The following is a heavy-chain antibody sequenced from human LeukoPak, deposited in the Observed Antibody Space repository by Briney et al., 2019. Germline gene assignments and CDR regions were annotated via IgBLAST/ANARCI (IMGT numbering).Heavy chain of an antibody. D-gene: IGHD3-10*01. V-gene: IGHV3-21*01. CDR1: GFTFSSYS. J-gene: IGHJ4*02. CDR3: ARNQGHNYGSGTIMIGY. Sequence: PGGSLRLSCAASGFTFSSYSMNWVRQAPGKGLEWVSTISSSSSYIYYVDSVKGRFTITRDNPKNSLYLQMNSLRAEDTAVYYCARNQGHNYGSGTIMIGYWGQGTLVTVSS. CDR2: ISSSSSYI.